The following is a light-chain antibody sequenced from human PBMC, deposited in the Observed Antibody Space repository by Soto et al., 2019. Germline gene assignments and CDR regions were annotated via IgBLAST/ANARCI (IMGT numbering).Light chain of an antibody. J-gene: IGLJ1*01. CDR1: SSDVGGYYY. CDR3: AAWDDSLNGRV. CDR2: EVS. Sequence: QSVLTQPASVSGSPGQSITISCTGTSSDVGGYYYVSWYQHHPGEAPKLIIYEVSNRPSGVSNRFSGSKSGNTASLTISGLQADDEADYYCAAWDDSLNGRVFGTGTKVTVL. V-gene: IGLV2-14*01.